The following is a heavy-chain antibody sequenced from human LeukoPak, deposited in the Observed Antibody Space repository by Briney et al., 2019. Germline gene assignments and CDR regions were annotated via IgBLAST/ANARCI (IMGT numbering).Heavy chain of an antibody. CDR2: INAGNGNT. Sequence: AASVKVSCKASGYTFTSYAMRWVRQAPGQRLEWMGWINAGNGNTKYSQKFQGRVTITRDTSASTAYMELSSLRSEDTAVYYCARGGGYCSSTSCFLLGHWGQGTLVTVSS. CDR1: GYTFTSYA. J-gene: IGHJ4*02. V-gene: IGHV1-3*01. CDR3: ARGGGYCSSTSCFLLGH. D-gene: IGHD2-2*01.